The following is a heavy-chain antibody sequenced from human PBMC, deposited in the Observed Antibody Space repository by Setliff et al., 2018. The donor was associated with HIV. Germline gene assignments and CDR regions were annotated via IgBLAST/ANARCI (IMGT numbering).Heavy chain of an antibody. D-gene: IGHD6-19*01. CDR3: AKYGGSGWSVGLDY. V-gene: IGHV3-23*01. Sequence: QAGGSLRLSCAASGFTFSNYAMSRVRQAPGKGLEWVSGISGSGGGDSTYYADSVKGRFTISRDNSKNTLYLQINSLRAEDTAVYYCAKYGGSGWSVGLDYWGQGTLVTVSS. CDR1: GFTFSNYA. J-gene: IGHJ4*02. CDR2: ISGSGGGDST.